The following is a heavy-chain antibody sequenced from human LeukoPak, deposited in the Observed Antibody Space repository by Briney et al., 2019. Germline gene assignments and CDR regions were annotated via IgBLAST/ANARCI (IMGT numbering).Heavy chain of an antibody. CDR1: VGSNSRGGYY. V-gene: IGHV4-31*03. CDR3: AGQGYSYGYSYWYFDL. D-gene: IGHD5-18*01. CDR2: IYYSGST. J-gene: IGHJ2*01. Sequence: TLSLTCTVSVGSNSRGGYYCSWICQHPAKGLERFGYIYYSGSTFYNPSLTSRDTISVYTCKNEFSLKLSSVTAEATAVYYCAGQGYSYGYSYWYFDLWGRGTLVTVSS.